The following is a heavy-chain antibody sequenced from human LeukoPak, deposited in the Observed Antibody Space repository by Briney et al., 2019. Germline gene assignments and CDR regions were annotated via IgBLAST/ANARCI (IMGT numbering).Heavy chain of an antibody. CDR1: GFTFSNCW. CDR2: INSDGSNT. V-gene: IGHV3-74*01. Sequence: GGSLRLSCAASGFTFSNCWMHWVRQAPGKGLVWVSRINSDGSNTNYADSVKGRFTISRDNTKNTLYLQMNSLRAEDRAVYYCARAAYDSSGYLTLWGQGTLVTVSS. J-gene: IGHJ4*02. CDR3: ARAAYDSSGYLTL. D-gene: IGHD3-22*01.